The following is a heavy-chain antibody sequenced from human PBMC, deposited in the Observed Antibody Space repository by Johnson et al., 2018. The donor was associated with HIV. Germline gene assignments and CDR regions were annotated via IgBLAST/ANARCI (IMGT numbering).Heavy chain of an antibody. Sequence: VQLVESGGGLVQPGRSLRLSCAASGFTFDDYAMHWVRQAPGKGLEWVSGISWNSGSIGYADSVKGRFPISRDNAKNSLYLQMNSLRAEDTALYYCAKGGAASDAFDIWGQGTMVTVSS. CDR2: ISWNSGSI. CDR1: GFTFDDYA. J-gene: IGHJ3*02. D-gene: IGHD6-13*01. CDR3: AKGGAASDAFDI. V-gene: IGHV3-9*01.